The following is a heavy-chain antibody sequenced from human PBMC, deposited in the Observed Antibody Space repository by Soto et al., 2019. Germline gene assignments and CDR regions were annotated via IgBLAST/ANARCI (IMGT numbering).Heavy chain of an antibody. D-gene: IGHD3-3*01. Sequence: GSLRLSCAASGFTFSSYSMNWVRQAPGKGLEWVSSISSSSSYIYYADSVKGRFTISRDNAKNSLYLQMNSLRAEDTAVYYCARVPPLPFLEWLPQGYYMDVWGKGTTVTVSS. J-gene: IGHJ6*03. CDR3: ARVPPLPFLEWLPQGYYMDV. CDR2: ISSSSSYI. CDR1: GFTFSSYS. V-gene: IGHV3-21*01.